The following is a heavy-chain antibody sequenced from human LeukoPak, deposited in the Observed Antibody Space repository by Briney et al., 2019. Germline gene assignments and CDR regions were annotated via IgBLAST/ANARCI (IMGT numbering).Heavy chain of an antibody. Sequence: SETLSLTCTVSGGSISSYYWSWIRQPPGKGLEWIGYIYYSGSTNYNPSLKSRVTISVDTSKNQFSLKLSSVTAADTAVYYCARRAHGGWFDPWGQGTLVTVSS. J-gene: IGHJ5*02. V-gene: IGHV4-59*01. CDR2: IYYSGST. CDR3: ARRAHGGWFDP. D-gene: IGHD3-10*01. CDR1: GGSISSYY.